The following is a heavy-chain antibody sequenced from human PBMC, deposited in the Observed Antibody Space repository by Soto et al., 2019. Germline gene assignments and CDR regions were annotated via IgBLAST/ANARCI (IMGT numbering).Heavy chain of an antibody. D-gene: IGHD3-10*01. J-gene: IGHJ6*02. CDR2: ISGSGGST. CDR3: AKEISGYYGMDV. CDR1: GFIFKNFA. V-gene: IGHV3-23*01. Sequence: GGSLRLSCVGSGFIFKNFAINWVRQAPGKGLEWVSAISGSGGSTYYADSVKGRFTISRDNSKNTLYLQMNSLRAEDTAVYYCAKEISGYYGMDVWGQGTTVTVSS.